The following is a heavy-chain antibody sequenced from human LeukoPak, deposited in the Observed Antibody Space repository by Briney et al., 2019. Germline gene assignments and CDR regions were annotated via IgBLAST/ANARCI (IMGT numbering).Heavy chain of an antibody. Sequence: PSETLSLTCAVYGGSFSSYYWSWIRQPPGKGLEWIGEINHSGSTNYNPSLKSRVTISVDTSENQFSLKLSSMTAADTAVYYCARFSGKITMVRGVFFDPWGQGTLVTVSS. D-gene: IGHD3-10*01. CDR2: INHSGST. V-gene: IGHV4-34*01. CDR1: GGSFSSYY. CDR3: ARFSGKITMVRGVFFDP. J-gene: IGHJ5*02.